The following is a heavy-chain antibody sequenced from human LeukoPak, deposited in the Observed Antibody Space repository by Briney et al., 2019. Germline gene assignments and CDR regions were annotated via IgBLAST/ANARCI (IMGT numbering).Heavy chain of an antibody. CDR1: GYTFTGYY. J-gene: IGHJ4*02. V-gene: IGHV1-2*02. CDR3: ARRSYGGATMIVVVFDY. Sequence: ASVTVSCKASGYTFTGYYMHWVRPAPAQSLDWMGCINPNSGGTNYAQKFQGRVTMTRDTSISTAYMELSRLRSDDTAVYYCARRSYGGATMIVVVFDYWGQGTLVTVSS. D-gene: IGHD3-22*01. CDR2: INPNSGGT.